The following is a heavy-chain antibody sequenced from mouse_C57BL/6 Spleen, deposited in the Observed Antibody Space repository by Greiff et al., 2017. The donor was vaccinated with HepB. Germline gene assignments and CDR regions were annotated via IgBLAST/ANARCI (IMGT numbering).Heavy chain of an antibody. D-gene: IGHD2-4*01. V-gene: IGHV1-26*01. CDR3: ARGGDYDGDWYFDV. Sequence: EVKLQQSGPELVKPGASVKISCKASGYTFTDYYMNWVKQSHGKSLEWIGDINPNNGGTSYNQKFKGKATLTVDKSSSTAYMELRSLTSEDSAVYYCARGGDYDGDWYFDVWGTGTTVTVSS. CDR1: GYTFTDYY. CDR2: INPNNGGT. J-gene: IGHJ1*03.